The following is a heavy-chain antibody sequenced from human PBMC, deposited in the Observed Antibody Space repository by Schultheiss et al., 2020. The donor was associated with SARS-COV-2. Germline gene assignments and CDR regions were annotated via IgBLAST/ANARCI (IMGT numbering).Heavy chain of an antibody. D-gene: IGHD6-19*01. Sequence: GGSLRLSCAASGFTFSSYSMNWVRQAPGKGLEWVSSISSSSSYIYYADSVKGRFTISRDNSKNTLYLQMNSLRAEDTAVYYCASTTQDSSGWYGANWGQGTLVTVSS. J-gene: IGHJ4*02. CDR1: GFTFSSYS. V-gene: IGHV3-21*01. CDR3: ASTTQDSSGWYGAN. CDR2: ISSSSSYI.